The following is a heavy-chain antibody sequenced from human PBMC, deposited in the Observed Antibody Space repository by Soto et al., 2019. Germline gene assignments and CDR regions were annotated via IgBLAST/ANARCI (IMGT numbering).Heavy chain of an antibody. CDR3: ARVHITTPGTYPFHY. J-gene: IGHJ4*02. D-gene: IGHD1-26*01. Sequence: EVQLVESGGGLVQPGGSLRLSCKASGFTFSSYSMSWVRQAPGKGLQWISYISADSTTIYYAASAKRRFTISRDNAKNSLSLQMNSLRDEDTAVYFCARVHITTPGTYPFHYWGQGILVTVSS. CDR1: GFTFSSYS. V-gene: IGHV3-48*02. CDR2: ISADSTTI.